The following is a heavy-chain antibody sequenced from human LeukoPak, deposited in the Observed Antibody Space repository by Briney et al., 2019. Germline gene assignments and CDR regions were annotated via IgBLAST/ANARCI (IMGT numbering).Heavy chain of an antibody. V-gene: IGHV3-11*06. Sequence: PGGSLRLSRAASGFTFSDYYMSWIRQAPGKGLEWVSYISSSSSYTNYADSVKGRFTISRDNAKNSLYLQMNSLRAEDTAVYYCARVRYSSSWAWEFDYWGQGTLVTVSS. CDR1: GFTFSDYY. CDR3: ARVRYSSSWAWEFDY. CDR2: ISSSSSYT. D-gene: IGHD6-13*01. J-gene: IGHJ4*02.